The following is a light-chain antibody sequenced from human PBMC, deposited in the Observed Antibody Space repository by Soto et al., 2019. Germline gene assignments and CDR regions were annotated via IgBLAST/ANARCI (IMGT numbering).Light chain of an antibody. CDR2: AAS. J-gene: IGKJ2*01. V-gene: IGKV1-8*01. CDR3: QQYYSYHGT. CDR1: QGISSY. Sequence: ALRMTQSPSSLSASTGDRVTITCRASQGISSYLAWYQQKPGKAPKLLIYAASTLQSGVPSRFSGTGSGTDFTLTISCLPSEDFATYYCQQYYSYHGTFGQGTKLEIK.